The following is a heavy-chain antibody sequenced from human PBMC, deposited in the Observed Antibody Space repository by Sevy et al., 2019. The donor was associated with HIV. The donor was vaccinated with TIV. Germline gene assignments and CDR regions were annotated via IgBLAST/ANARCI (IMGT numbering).Heavy chain of an antibody. Sequence: GGSLRLSCAASGFTFSSYSMNWVRQAPGKGLEWVSSISSSSSYIYYADSVKGRFTISGDNAKNSLYLQMNSLRAEDTAVYYCARDAALSNYYDSSGYPNAFDIWGQGTMVTVSS. V-gene: IGHV3-21*01. J-gene: IGHJ3*02. CDR1: GFTFSSYS. D-gene: IGHD3-22*01. CDR3: ARDAALSNYYDSSGYPNAFDI. CDR2: ISSSSSYI.